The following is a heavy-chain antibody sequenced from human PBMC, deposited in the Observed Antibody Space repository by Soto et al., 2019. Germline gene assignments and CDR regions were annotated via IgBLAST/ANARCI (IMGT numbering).Heavy chain of an antibody. D-gene: IGHD3-10*01. CDR3: ASLLGGVTTYDN. V-gene: IGHV3-7*01. J-gene: IGHJ4*02. CDR2: INQDESVK. CDR1: GITFSSNW. Sequence: PGGSLRLSCTASGITFSSNWMSWVRQAPGKGLEWVASINQDESVKHCVDSVKGRFTVSRDNAKNSLYLQMNSLRGEDTAIYYCASLLGGVTTYDNWGQGTLVTVSS.